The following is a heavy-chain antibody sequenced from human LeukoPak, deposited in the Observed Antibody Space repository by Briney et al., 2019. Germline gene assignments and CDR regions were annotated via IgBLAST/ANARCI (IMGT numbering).Heavy chain of an antibody. CDR3: AKSVVVPAAILSAGLDY. D-gene: IGHD2-2*01. J-gene: IGHJ4*02. V-gene: IGHV3-30*02. Sequence: GGSLRLSCAASGFTFSSYGMHWVRQAPGKGLEWVAFIRYDGSNKYYADSVKGRFTISRDNSKNTLYLQMNSLRAEDTAVYYCAKSVVVPAAILSAGLDYWGQGTLVTVSS. CDR2: IRYDGSNK. CDR1: GFTFSSYG.